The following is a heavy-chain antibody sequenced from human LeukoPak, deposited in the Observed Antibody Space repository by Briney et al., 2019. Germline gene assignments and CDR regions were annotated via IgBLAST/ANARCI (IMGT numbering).Heavy chain of an antibody. CDR3: ARGAPFNGDFWSGYPFDY. CDR2: INPSGGST. V-gene: IGHV1-46*01. D-gene: IGHD3-3*01. Sequence: ASVKVSCKASGYTFTSYYMHWVRQAPGQGLEWTGIINPSGGSTSYAQKFQGRVTMTRDTSTSTVYMELSSLRSEDTAVYYCARGAPFNGDFWSGYPFDYWGQGTLVTVSS. J-gene: IGHJ4*02. CDR1: GYTFTSYY.